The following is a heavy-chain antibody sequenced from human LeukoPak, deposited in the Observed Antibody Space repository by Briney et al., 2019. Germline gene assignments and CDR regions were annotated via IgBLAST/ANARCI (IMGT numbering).Heavy chain of an antibody. D-gene: IGHD6-19*01. V-gene: IGHV3-7*03. J-gene: IGHJ3*02. CDR2: IKQDGSEK. CDR3: AKGRQQWLSAFDI. CDR1: GFAFSTYW. Sequence: GGSLRLSCAASGFAFSTYWMNWVRQAPGKGLEWVANIKQDGSEKYYVDSVKGRFTISRDNSKNTLYLQMNSLRAEDTAVYYCAKGRQQWLSAFDIWGQGTMVTVSS.